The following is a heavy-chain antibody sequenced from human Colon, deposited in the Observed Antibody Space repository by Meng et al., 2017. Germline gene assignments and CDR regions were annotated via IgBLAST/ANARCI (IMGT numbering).Heavy chain of an antibody. Sequence: GGFLRLSCAASGFTFSNYWMTWVRQAPGKGLEWVAHIKKDGSDTKYVESVKGRFTISRDNAKNSLFLQLGSLRAEDTAVYYCGGGTGWIFDFWGQGTLVTVSS. CDR1: GFTFSNYW. J-gene: IGHJ4*02. CDR3: GGGTGWIFDF. V-gene: IGHV3-7*01. CDR2: IKKDGSDT. D-gene: IGHD6-19*01.